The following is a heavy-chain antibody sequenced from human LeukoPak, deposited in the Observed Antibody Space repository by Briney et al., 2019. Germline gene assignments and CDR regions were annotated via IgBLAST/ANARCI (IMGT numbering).Heavy chain of an antibody. CDR3: ARDPYYDSSGYLD. D-gene: IGHD3-22*01. CDR1: GFTVSSNY. Sequence: GGSLRLSCAASGFTVSSNYMSWVRQAPGKGLEWVSVIYSGGSTYYADSVKGRFTISRDNSKNTLYLQMNSLRAEDTAVYYCARDPYYDSSGYLDWGQGTLVTVS. CDR2: IYSGGST. V-gene: IGHV3-53*01. J-gene: IGHJ4*02.